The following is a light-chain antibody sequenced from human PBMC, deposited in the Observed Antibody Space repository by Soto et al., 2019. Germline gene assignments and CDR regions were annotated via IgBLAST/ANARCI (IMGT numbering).Light chain of an antibody. CDR3: QSYDSSLSGVL. Sequence: QSVLTQPPSVSGAPGQRVTISCTGSSSNIGAGYDVHWYQQLPGTAPKLLISGNINRPSGVPDRFSGSKSGTSASLAITGLQAEDEADYYCQSYDSSLSGVLFGGGTKL. V-gene: IGLV1-40*01. CDR2: GNI. CDR1: SSNIGAGYD. J-gene: IGLJ2*01.